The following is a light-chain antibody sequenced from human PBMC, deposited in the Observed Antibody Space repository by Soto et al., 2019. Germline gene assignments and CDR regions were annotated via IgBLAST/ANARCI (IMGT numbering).Light chain of an antibody. J-gene: IGLJ1*01. Sequence: QSVLTQPPSASGTPGQRVTISCSTSSSNLGGNTVNWYQQVPGTAPKLLIYSYDQRPSGVPDRFSGSKSGTSASLAISGLQSEDDADYYCAAWDASLNGYVFGTGTKVTVL. CDR3: AAWDASLNGYV. CDR1: SSNLGGNT. CDR2: SYD. V-gene: IGLV1-44*01.